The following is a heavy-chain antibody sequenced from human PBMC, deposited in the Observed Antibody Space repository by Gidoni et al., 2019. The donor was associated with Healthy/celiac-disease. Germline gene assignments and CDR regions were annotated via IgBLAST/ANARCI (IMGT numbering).Heavy chain of an antibody. CDR3: ARGAYCGGDCYHRALYYYYMDV. CDR1: GYTFTSYY. Sequence: QVQLVQSGAEVKKPGVSVKVSCMASGYTFTSYYMHWVRQAPGQGLEWMGIINPSGGSTSYAQKFQGRVTMTRDTATSTVYMELSSLRSEDTAVYYCARGAYCGGDCYHRALYYYYMDVWGKGTTVTVSS. D-gene: IGHD2-21*01. CDR2: INPSGGST. V-gene: IGHV1-46*01. J-gene: IGHJ6*03.